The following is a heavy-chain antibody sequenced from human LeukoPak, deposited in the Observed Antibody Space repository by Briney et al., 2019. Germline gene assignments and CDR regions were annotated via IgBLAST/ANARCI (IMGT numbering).Heavy chain of an antibody. D-gene: IGHD5-24*01. CDR1: GFTFSEYA. J-gene: IGHJ5*02. CDR2: ISGNSGSA. CDR3: VKERMATSHNWFYR. V-gene: IGHV3-9*01. Sequence: GGSLRLSCAASGFTFSEYAMHWVRQLPGKGLEWVSGISGNSGSACYADAVMGRFTISRDNARYSLYLQMNSLRSEDTALYYCVKERMATSHNWFYRWGQGTLVIVS.